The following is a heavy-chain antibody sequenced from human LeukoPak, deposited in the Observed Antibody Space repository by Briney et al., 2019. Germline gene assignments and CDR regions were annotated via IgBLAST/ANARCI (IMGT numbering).Heavy chain of an antibody. CDR2: ISSNGGST. D-gene: IGHD4-17*01. V-gene: IGHV3-64*01. J-gene: IGHJ6*02. CDR1: GYTFSSYA. CDR3: ARASTVTTVGYYYYGMDV. Sequence: GASVKVSCKASGYTFSSYAMHWVRQAPGKGLEYVSAISSNGGSTYYANSVKGRFTISRDNSKNTLYLQMGSLRAEGMAVYYCARASTVTTVGYYYYGMDVWGQGTTVTVSS.